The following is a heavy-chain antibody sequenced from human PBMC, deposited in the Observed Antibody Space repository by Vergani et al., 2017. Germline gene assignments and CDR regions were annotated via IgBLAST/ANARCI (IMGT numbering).Heavy chain of an antibody. CDR2: TYYRSKWYN. J-gene: IGHJ6*02. CDR3: ARAPHYYDSSGYYPYYYYGMDV. D-gene: IGHD3-22*01. V-gene: IGHV6-1*01. Sequence: QVQLQQWGAGLLKPSQTLSLTCAISGDSVSSNSAAWNWIRQSPSRGLEWLGRTYYRSKWYNDYAVSVKSRITINPDTSKNQFSLQLNSVTPEDTAVYYCARAPHYYDSSGYYPYYYYGMDVWGQGTTVTVSS. CDR1: GDSVSSNSAA.